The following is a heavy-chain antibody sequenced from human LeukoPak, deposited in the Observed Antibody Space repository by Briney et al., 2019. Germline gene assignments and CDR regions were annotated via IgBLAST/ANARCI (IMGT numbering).Heavy chain of an antibody. V-gene: IGHV3-23*01. Sequence: GGSLRLSCAASGFTFGSYAMTWVRHAPGKGLEWVSDISGSGGSNYYADSVKGRFTISRDNSKNTLFLQMNSLRAEDTAVYYCAKDDSSGPRVRYFYGVGAWGQGTTVTVSS. J-gene: IGHJ6*02. CDR1: GFTFGSYA. D-gene: IGHD3-22*01. CDR2: ISGSGGSN. CDR3: AKDDSSGPRVRYFYGVGA.